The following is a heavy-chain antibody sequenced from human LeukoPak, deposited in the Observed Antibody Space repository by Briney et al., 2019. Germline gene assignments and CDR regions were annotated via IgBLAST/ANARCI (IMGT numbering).Heavy chain of an antibody. V-gene: IGHV1-46*01. Sequence: ASLKVSCKASGYTFTSYYMHWVRQAPGQGLEWMGIINPSGGSTSYAQKFQGRVTMTRDTSTSTVYMELSSLRSEDTAVYYCARDRYSYGYFDYWGQGTLVTVSS. D-gene: IGHD5-18*01. CDR2: INPSGGST. CDR1: GYTFTSYY. CDR3: ARDRYSYGYFDY. J-gene: IGHJ4*02.